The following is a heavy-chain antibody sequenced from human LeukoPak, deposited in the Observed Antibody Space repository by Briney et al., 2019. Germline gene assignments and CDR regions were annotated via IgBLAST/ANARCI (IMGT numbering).Heavy chain of an antibody. CDR1: GFTFSDYA. J-gene: IGHJ4*02. CDR2: ISGSGDNT. D-gene: IGHD1-7*01. Sequence: PGGSLRLSCAASGFTFSDYAMSWVRQAPGEGLAWVSGISGSGDNTYYAASVKGRSTISRDNSKNTLDLQMNSLRAEDTAVYYCARAGARNYWNSRYYFDHWGQGSLVTVSS. CDR3: ARAGARNYWNSRYYFDH. V-gene: IGHV3-23*01.